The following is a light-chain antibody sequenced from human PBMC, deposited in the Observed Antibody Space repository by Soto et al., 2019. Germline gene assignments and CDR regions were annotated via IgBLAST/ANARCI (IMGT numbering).Light chain of an antibody. Sequence: EIVLTPSPGTLSLSPGERATLSCRASQSVTSSFLAWYQQKPGQTPELLIYGASSRATGIPDRFSGSGSGTDFTLTISRLEPEDFAVYYCQQYGSSPLTFGGGTKVDIK. CDR1: QSVTSSF. J-gene: IGKJ4*01. CDR3: QQYGSSPLT. CDR2: GAS. V-gene: IGKV3-20*01.